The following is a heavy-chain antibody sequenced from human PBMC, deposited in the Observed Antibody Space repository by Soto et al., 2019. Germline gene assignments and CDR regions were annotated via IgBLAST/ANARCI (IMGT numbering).Heavy chain of an antibody. D-gene: IGHD3-22*01. V-gene: IGHV1-46*01. CDR3: ARDDSSGYYYALFAP. Sequence: EASVKVSCKASGYTFTSYYMHWVRQAPGQGLEWMGIINSIGGSTSYAQKFQGRVTMTRDTSTGTVYMELSSLRSEDTAVYYCARDDSSGYYYALFAPWGQGTLVTVSS. CDR1: GYTFTSYY. J-gene: IGHJ5*02. CDR2: INSIGGST.